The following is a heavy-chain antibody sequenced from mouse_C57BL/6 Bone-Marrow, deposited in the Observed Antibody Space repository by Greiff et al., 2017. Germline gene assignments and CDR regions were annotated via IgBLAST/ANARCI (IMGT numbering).Heavy chain of an antibody. J-gene: IGHJ1*03. D-gene: IGHD1-1*01. CDR1: GYTFTSYG. CDR3: ARPIYYYGSRYWYFDV. V-gene: IGHV1-81*01. Sequence: VQLQQSGAELARPGASVKLSCKASGYTFTSYGISWVKQRTGQGLEWIGEIYPRSGNTYYNEKFKGKATLTADKSSSTAYMELRSLTSEDSAVYFCARPIYYYGSRYWYFDVWGTGTTVTVSS. CDR2: IYPRSGNT.